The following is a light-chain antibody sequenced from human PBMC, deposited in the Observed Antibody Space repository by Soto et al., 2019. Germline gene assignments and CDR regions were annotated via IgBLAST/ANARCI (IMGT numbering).Light chain of an antibody. Sequence: QSVLTQPPSVSGAPGQRVTISCTGSSSNIGAGYDVHWYQQLPGTAPKLLISANSNRPSGVPNRFSGSKSGTSASLAITGLQAEDEADYYCSSYAGSSNVFGTGTKVTVL. CDR1: SSNIGAGYD. CDR2: ANS. CDR3: SSYAGSSNV. V-gene: IGLV1-40*01. J-gene: IGLJ1*01.